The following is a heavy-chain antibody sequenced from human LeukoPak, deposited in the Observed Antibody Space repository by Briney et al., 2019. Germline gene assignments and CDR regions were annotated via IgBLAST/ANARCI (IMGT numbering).Heavy chain of an antibody. CDR2: ISYDGSNK. D-gene: IGHD2-15*01. CDR1: GFTFSSYA. CDR3: ARALVVVAATPDY. J-gene: IGHJ4*02. Sequence: PGRSLRLSCAASGFTFSSYAMHWVRQAPGKGLEWLAVISYDGSNKYYADSVKGRFTISRDNSKNTLYLQMNSLRAEDTAVYYCARALVVVAATPDYWGQGTLVTVSS. V-gene: IGHV3-30-3*01.